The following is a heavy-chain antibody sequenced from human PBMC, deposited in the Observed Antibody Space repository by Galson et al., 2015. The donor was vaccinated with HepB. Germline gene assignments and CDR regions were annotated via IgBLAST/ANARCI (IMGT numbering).Heavy chain of an antibody. CDR3: AKVRDYGSGSYHYYYYGMDV. D-gene: IGHD3-10*01. CDR1: GFTFSNYG. V-gene: IGHV3-30*02. J-gene: IGHJ6*02. Sequence: SLRLSCAASGFTFSNYGMHWVRQAPGKGLEWVAFIRYDGSNKYYVDSVKGRFTISRDNSKNTLYLQMNSLRAEDTAVYYCAKVRDYGSGSYHYYYYGMDVWGQGTTVTVSS. CDR2: IRYDGSNK.